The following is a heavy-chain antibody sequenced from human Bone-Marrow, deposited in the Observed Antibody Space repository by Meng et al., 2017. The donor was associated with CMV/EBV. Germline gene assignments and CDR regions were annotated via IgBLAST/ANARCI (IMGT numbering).Heavy chain of an antibody. D-gene: IGHD3-16*01. CDR1: GFTSRTYW. CDR2: MNQDGSHK. Sequence: GGSLRLSCVASGFTSRTYWMSWVRQAPGKGLEWVANMNQDGSHKYYVDSVKGRFTISADNAKNSLYLQMNSLRAEDTAVYYCSKNGGWLIEHWGQGTMVTVPQ. J-gene: IGHJ1*01. V-gene: IGHV3-7*01. CDR3: SKNGGWLIEH.